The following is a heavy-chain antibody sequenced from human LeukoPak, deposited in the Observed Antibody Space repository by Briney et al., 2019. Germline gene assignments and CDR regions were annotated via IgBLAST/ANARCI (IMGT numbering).Heavy chain of an antibody. CDR2: INPNSGGT. V-gene: IGHV1-2*02. J-gene: IGHJ4*02. CDR1: GYTFNDFY. CDR3: AIISSRHYYFDY. Sequence: GASVKVSCKASGYTFNDFYFHWLRQAPGQGLEWMGWINPNSGGTNYAQKFRGRVTMTSDTSISTAYMELSRLSSDDTAVYYCAIISSRHYYFDYWGQGTLVTVSS. D-gene: IGHD3-3*02.